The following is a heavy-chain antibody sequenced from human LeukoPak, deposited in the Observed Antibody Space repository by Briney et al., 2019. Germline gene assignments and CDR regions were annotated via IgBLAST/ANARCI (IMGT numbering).Heavy chain of an antibody. CDR3: AKDSSGYFDY. CDR2: ISWNSGSI. D-gene: IGHD3-22*01. CDR1: GFTFDDYA. J-gene: IGHJ4*02. Sequence: GRSLRLSCAASGFTFDDYAMHWVRQAPGKGLEWVSGISWNSGSIGYADSVKGRFTISRDNAKNSLYLQMNSLRAEDTALYYCAKDSSGYFDYWGQGTLVTVPS. V-gene: IGHV3-9*01.